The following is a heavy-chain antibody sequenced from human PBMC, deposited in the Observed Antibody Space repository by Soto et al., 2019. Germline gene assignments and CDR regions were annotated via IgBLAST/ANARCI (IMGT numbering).Heavy chain of an antibody. V-gene: IGHV1-2*04. CDR3: ARWGETNYGGNSAYGMDV. Sequence: ASVKVSCKASGYVFTGFYLHWVRQAPGQGLEWMGWINPNSGGTNYAQKFQGWVTMTRDTSISTAYMELSRLRSDDTAVYYCARWGETNYGGNSAYGMDVWGQGTTVTVSS. J-gene: IGHJ6*02. CDR2: INPNSGGT. D-gene: IGHD4-17*01. CDR1: GYVFTGFY.